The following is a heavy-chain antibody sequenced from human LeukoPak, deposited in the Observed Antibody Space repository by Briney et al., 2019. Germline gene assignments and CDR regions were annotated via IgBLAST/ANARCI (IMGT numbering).Heavy chain of an antibody. D-gene: IGHD2/OR15-2a*01. CDR1: GGSISSYY. CDR2: IYYSGST. V-gene: IGHV4-59*01. Sequence: AETLSLTCTVSGGSISSYYWSWLRQPPGKGLEWIGYIYYSGSTNYNPSLKSRVTITVDTSKNQFSLKLSSTTAEDSAVHYCDRQVRGEYYAFDIWGQGTMVTVSS. CDR3: DRQVRGEYYAFDI. J-gene: IGHJ3*02.